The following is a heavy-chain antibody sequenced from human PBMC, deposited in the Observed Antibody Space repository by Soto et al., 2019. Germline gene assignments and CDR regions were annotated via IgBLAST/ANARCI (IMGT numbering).Heavy chain of an antibody. J-gene: IGHJ6*02. D-gene: IGHD3-22*01. CDR2: ISAYNGNT. CDR3: ARDMGVEDSSGPLRPLGYYYGMDV. CDR1: GYTFTGYY. V-gene: IGHV1-2*02. Sequence: ASVKVSCKASGYTFTGYYMHWVRQAPGQGLEWMGWISAYNGNTNYAQKFQGRVTMTRDTSTSTVYMELSSLRSEDTAVYYCARDMGVEDSSGPLRPLGYYYGMDVWGQGTTVTVSS.